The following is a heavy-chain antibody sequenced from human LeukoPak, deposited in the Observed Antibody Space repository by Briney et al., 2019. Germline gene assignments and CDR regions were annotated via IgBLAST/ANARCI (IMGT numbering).Heavy chain of an antibody. Sequence: SETLSPTCSVSGGSISSYYWSWIRQPAGKALEWIGRIHTSGSTNYNPSLKSRVTMSVDTSKNQFSLKLSSVTAADTAVFYCARGPIGYGDQRHPFDIWGQGTMVTVSS. J-gene: IGHJ3*02. D-gene: IGHD4-17*01. V-gene: IGHV4-4*07. CDR3: ARGPIGYGDQRHPFDI. CDR1: GGSISSYY. CDR2: IHTSGST.